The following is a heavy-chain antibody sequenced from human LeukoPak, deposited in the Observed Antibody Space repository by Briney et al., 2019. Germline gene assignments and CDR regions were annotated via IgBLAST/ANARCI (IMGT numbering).Heavy chain of an antibody. CDR3: ARGTTAAVAGPDVFDI. CDR2: ISSSSSYI. D-gene: IGHD6-19*01. Sequence: GGSLRLSCAASGFTFSSYSMNWVRQAPGKGLEWVSSISSSSSYIYYADSVKGRFTISRDNAKNSLYLQMNSLRAEDTAVYYCARGTTAAVAGPDVFDIWGQGTMVTVSS. CDR1: GFTFSSYS. J-gene: IGHJ3*02. V-gene: IGHV3-21*01.